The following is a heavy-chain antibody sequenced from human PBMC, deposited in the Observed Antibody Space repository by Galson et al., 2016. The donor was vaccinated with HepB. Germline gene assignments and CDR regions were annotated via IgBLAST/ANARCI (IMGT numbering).Heavy chain of an antibody. CDR1: GFTFSNYA. Sequence: SLRLSCAVSGFTFSNYAMSWVRQIPGKGLEWVSAISGRGGTTYYADSVKGRFTISRDNSGNTLFLQMSNLRVDDTALYYCARDLIGNMDVWGQGTTVAVSS. CDR3: ARDLIGNMDV. D-gene: IGHD3-16*02. CDR2: ISGRGGTT. V-gene: IGHV3-23*01. J-gene: IGHJ6*02.